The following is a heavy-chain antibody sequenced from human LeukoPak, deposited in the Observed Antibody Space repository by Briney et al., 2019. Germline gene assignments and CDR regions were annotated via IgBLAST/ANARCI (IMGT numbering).Heavy chain of an antibody. CDR3: AKDSLDY. V-gene: IGHV3-23*01. CDR2: ISGSGRNT. Sequence: GGSLRLSCAVSAVTFSSRAMSWVRQAPGKGPEWVSAISGSGRNTYYADSVKGRFTISRDNSKNTLYLLMNSLRAEDTAIYYCAKDSLDYWGQGTLVTVSS. J-gene: IGHJ4*02. CDR1: AVTFSSRA.